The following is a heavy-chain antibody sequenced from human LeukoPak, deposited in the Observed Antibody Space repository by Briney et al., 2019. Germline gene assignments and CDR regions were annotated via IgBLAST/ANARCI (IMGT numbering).Heavy chain of an antibody. Sequence: GGSLRLSCAASGFTFSSYAMSWVRQAPGKGLEWVSAISGSGGSTYYADSVKGRFTISRDNSKNTLYLQMSSLRAEDTAVYYCAKHDYGGNWADAFDIWGQGTMVTVSS. D-gene: IGHD4-23*01. V-gene: IGHV3-23*01. CDR3: AKHDYGGNWADAFDI. CDR2: ISGSGGST. J-gene: IGHJ3*02. CDR1: GFTFSSYA.